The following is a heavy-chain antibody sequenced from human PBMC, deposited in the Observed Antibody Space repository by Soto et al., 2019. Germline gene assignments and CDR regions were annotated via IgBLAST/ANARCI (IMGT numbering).Heavy chain of an antibody. D-gene: IGHD3-22*01. J-gene: IGHJ4*02. CDR1: GYTFTSYG. CDR2: ISAYNGNT. CDR3: ARDYYDSSGYYYLGDYFDY. Sequence: SVKVSCKASGYTFTSYGISWVRQAPGQGLEWMGWISAYNGNTNYAQKLQGRVTMTTDTSTSTAYMELRSLRSDDTAVYYCARDYYDSSGYYYLGDYFDYWGQGTLVTVSS. V-gene: IGHV1-18*01.